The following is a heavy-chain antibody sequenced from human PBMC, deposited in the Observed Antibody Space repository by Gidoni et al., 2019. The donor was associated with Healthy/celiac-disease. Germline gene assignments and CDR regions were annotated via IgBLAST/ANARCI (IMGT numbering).Heavy chain of an antibody. D-gene: IGHD1-1*01. V-gene: IGHV1-8*01. CDR2: MNPNSGNT. Sequence: QVPLVQSGAEVKKPGASVKVSCKASGYTFTSYDINWVRQATGQGLEWMGWMNPNSGNTGYAQKFQGRVTMTRNTSISTAYMELSSLRSEDTAVYYCARGQRRRTTGTTGYYYYYMDVWGKGTTVTVSS. CDR1: GYTFTSYD. CDR3: ARGQRRRTTGTTGYYYYYMDV. J-gene: IGHJ6*03.